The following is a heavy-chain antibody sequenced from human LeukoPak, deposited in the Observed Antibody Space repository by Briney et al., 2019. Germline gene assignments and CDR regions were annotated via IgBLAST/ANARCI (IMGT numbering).Heavy chain of an antibody. CDR1: GFTFSSYS. D-gene: IGHD2-2*01. CDR3: ARDHQKYCSSTSCYGSLFWFDP. Sequence: GGSLRLSCAASGFTFSSYSMNWVRQAPGKGLEWVSYISSSSSTIYYADSVKGRFTISRDNAKNSLYLQMNSLRAEDTAVYYCARDHQKYCSSTSCYGSLFWFDPWGQGILVIVSS. V-gene: IGHV3-48*04. J-gene: IGHJ5*02. CDR2: ISSSSSTI.